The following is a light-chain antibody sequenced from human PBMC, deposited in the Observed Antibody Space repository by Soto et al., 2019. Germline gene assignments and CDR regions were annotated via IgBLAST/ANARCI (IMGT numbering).Light chain of an antibody. CDR3: ISYTRNSTLV. CDR1: SSDVGGYNY. Sequence: QSALTQPASVSGSPGQSITISCTGTSSDVGGYNYVSWYQQHPGKAPKLMIYDVSNRPSGVSNRFSGSKSGNTASLTISGLQAEDEADYYCISYTRNSTLVFGGGTKLTVL. CDR2: DVS. V-gene: IGLV2-14*01. J-gene: IGLJ2*01.